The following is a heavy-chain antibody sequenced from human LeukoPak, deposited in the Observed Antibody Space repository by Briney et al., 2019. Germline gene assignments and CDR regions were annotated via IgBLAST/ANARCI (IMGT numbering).Heavy chain of an antibody. CDR2: IYYSGST. CDR1: GGSISSYY. J-gene: IGHJ5*02. D-gene: IGHD1-26*01. Sequence: SETLSLTCTVSGGSISSYYRSWIRQPPGKGLEWIGYIYYSGSTNYNPSLKSRVTISVDTSKNQFSLKLSSVTAADTAVYYCARGIVGATLRWFDPWGQGTLVTVSS. CDR3: ARGIVGATLRWFDP. V-gene: IGHV4-59*01.